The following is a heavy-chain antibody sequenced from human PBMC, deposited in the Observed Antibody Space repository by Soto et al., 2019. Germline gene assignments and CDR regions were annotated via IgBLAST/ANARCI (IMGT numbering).Heavy chain of an antibody. Sequence: GGSLRLSCAASGFTFSSYSMNWVRQAPGKGLEWVSSISSSSSYIYYADSVKGRFTISRDNAKNSLYLQMNSLRPEDTAVYYCARDPAARYSSSSSVWYFDLWGRGTLVTVSS. D-gene: IGHD6-6*01. J-gene: IGHJ2*01. V-gene: IGHV3-21*01. CDR2: ISSSSSYI. CDR3: ARDPAARYSSSSSVWYFDL. CDR1: GFTFSSYS.